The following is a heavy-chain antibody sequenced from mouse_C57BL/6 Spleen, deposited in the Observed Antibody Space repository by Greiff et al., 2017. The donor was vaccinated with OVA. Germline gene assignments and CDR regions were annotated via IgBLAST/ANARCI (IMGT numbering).Heavy chain of an antibody. D-gene: IGHD3-2*02. J-gene: IGHJ2*01. V-gene: IGHV1-52*01. CDR3: ARSGGSSGYSDY. Sequence: QVQLQQPGAELVRPGSSVKLSCKASGYTFTSYWMHWVKQRPIQGLEWIGNIDPSDSETHYNQKFKDKATLTVDKSSSTAYMQLSSLTSEDSAVYYCARSGGSSGYSDYGGQGTTLTVSS. CDR2: IDPSDSET. CDR1: GYTFTSYW.